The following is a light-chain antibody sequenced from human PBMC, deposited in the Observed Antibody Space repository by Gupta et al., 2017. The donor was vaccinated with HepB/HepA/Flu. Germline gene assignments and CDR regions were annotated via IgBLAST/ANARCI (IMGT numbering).Light chain of an antibody. J-gene: IGLJ1*01. CDR3: AAWDDSLNGYV. CDR1: SSNIGSNT. V-gene: IGLV1-44*01. CDR2: SNN. Sequence: QSVLTQPPSASGPPGQRVTISCSGSSSNIGSNTVNWSQPLPGTAPNLLIYSNNQRPSGVPARFSGSKSGTSASLAISGLQAEDEADYYCAAWDDSLNGYVFGTGTKVTVL.